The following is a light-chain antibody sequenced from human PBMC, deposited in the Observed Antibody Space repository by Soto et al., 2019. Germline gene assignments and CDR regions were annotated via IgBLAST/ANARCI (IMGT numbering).Light chain of an antibody. V-gene: IGKV3-20*01. Sequence: EIVLTQSPGTLSLSPGERATLSCRASQSVNRSDLAWYQQKPGQAPRLLIYGASSRATGIPDRFSGSGSATDFTLTISSLQPEDVGTYFCQQTYSTPPWTFGQGTRVEI. CDR3: QQTYSTPPWT. CDR2: GAS. J-gene: IGKJ1*01. CDR1: QSVNRSD.